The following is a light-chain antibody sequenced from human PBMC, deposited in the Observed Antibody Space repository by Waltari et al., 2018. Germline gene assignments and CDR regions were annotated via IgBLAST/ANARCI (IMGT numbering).Light chain of an antibody. CDR1: QSVSSSY. V-gene: IGKV3-20*01. CDR3: QQYGSSPWT. CDR2: GAS. Sequence: EIVLTQSPGTLSLSPGERATLSCRASQSVSSSYLAWYQQKPGQAPRVLTHGASHRATGIPDRFSGSGSGTDFTLTISRLEPEDFAVYYCQQYGSSPWTFGQGTKVEIK. J-gene: IGKJ1*01.